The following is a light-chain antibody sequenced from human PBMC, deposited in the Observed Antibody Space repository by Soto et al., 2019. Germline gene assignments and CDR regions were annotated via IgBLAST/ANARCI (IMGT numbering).Light chain of an antibody. CDR2: GAS. Sequence: IMFPHSPGTLSLSPGERATLSCRASQSVSNSHLAWYQLKPGQAPRLLIYGASSRATGIPDRFSGSGSGTDFTLTISRLEPEDFAVYYCQQYGSSGTFGQGTKVDI. J-gene: IGKJ1*01. CDR3: QQYGSSGT. V-gene: IGKV3-20*01. CDR1: QSVSNSH.